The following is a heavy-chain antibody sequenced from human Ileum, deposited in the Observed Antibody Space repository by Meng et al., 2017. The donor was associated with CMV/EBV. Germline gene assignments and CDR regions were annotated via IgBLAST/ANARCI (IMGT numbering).Heavy chain of an antibody. CDR2: IHHGGTT. D-gene: IGHD1-14*01. CDR3: ASATGYKVDY. CDR1: GDAVSSDNW. Sequence: ITCAVSGDAVSSDNWWTWVRQPPGKGMEWIGEIHHGGTTAYNPSLRSRISFSVDKSRNQVSLHLTTVTAADTAVYYCASATGYKVDYWGQGTLVTVSS. J-gene: IGHJ4*02. V-gene: IGHV4-4*02.